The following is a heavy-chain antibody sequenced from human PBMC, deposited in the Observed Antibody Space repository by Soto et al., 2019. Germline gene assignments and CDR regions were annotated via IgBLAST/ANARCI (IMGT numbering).Heavy chain of an antibody. V-gene: IGHV5-51*01. CDR1: GYSFTSYW. CDR3: ARYDNLVGYYYGMDV. CDR2: IYPGDSDT. D-gene: IGHD1-1*01. Sequence: PGESLKHSCKGSGYSFTSYWIGWVRQMPGKGLEWMGIIYPGDSDTRYSPSFQGQVTISADKSISTAYLQWSSLKASDTAMYYCARYDNLVGYYYGMDVWGQGTTVTVSS. J-gene: IGHJ6*02.